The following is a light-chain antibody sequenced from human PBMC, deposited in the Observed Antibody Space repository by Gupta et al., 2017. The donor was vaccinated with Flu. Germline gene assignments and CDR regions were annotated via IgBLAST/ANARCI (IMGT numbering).Light chain of an antibody. CDR2: KAS. V-gene: IGKV1-5*03. CDR1: QGISSW. CDR3: IQDNSCSRT. Sequence: PSPRSASVGARGTITCLASQGISSWLAWFLQRPGKSPRPLIYKASNLEDGVPERFSGRGSGTEFTLTISRLQADDFATYYCIQDNSCSRTFGQGTKLEI. J-gene: IGKJ1*01.